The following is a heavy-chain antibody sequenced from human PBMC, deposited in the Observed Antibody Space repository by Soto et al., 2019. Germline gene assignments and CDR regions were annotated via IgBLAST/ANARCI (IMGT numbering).Heavy chain of an antibody. D-gene: IGHD1-1*01. CDR2: ISNDGSET. CDR3: AKYVEDTGWNVALDP. J-gene: IGHJ5*02. V-gene: IGHV3-30*18. CDR1: GFIFRTYG. Sequence: VQLVESGGGVVQPGRSQRLSCAASGFIFRTYGMHWVRQAPGQGLEWLAVISNDGSETYYADSVKGRFVISRDNSRNMLFLQMNSLRDEDTAMYYCAKYVEDTGWNVALDPWGQGTLVTVSS.